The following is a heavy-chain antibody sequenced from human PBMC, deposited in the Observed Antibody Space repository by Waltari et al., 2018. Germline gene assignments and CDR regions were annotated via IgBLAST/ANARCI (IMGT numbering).Heavy chain of an antibody. V-gene: IGHV4-34*01. CDR2: INHSGST. Sequence: QVQLQQWGAGLLKPSETLSLTCAVYGGSFSGYYWSWIRQPPGKGLEWIGEINHSGSTNYNPPLKSRVTISVDPSKNQFSLKLSSVTAADTAVYYCARGGDFDYWGQGTLVTVSS. D-gene: IGHD3-10*01. CDR1: GGSFSGYY. J-gene: IGHJ4*02. CDR3: ARGGDFDY.